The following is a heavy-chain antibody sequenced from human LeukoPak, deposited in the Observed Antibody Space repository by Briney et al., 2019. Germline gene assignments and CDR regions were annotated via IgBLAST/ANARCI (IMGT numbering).Heavy chain of an antibody. D-gene: IGHD7-27*01. J-gene: IGHJ2*01. CDR3: ARDKLTGDSHSDL. Sequence: GGSLRLSCAASGFTFTSYWMSWVRQAPGKGLEWVANIKQDGSEKYYVDSVKGRFTISRDNAKNSLYLQMNSLRAEDTAVYYCARDKLTGDSHSDLWGRGTLVTVSS. CDR1: GFTFTSYW. CDR2: IKQDGSEK. V-gene: IGHV3-7*04.